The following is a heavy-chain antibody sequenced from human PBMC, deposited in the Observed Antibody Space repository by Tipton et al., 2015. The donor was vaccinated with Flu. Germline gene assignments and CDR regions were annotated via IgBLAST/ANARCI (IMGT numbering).Heavy chain of an antibody. D-gene: IGHD3-3*01. CDR3: TRPPYYDFWSGYNSWFDP. J-gene: IGHJ5*02. CDR2: IRSKANSYAT. CDR1: GFTFSGSA. V-gene: IGHV3-73*01. Sequence: SLRLSCAASGFTFSGSAMHWVRQASGKGLEWVGRIRSKANSYATAYAASVKGRFTISRDDSKNTAYLQMNSLKTEDTAVYYCTRPPYYDFWSGYNSWFDPWGQGTLVTVSS.